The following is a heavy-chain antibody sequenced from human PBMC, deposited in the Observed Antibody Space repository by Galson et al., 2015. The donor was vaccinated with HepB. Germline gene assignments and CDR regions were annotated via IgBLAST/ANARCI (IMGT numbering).Heavy chain of an antibody. CDR1: GFTFSRYA. Sequence: SLRLSCAASGFTFSRYAIHWVRQAPGEGLEWVAVVWYDGTKKYYADSVKGRFTISKDNSKNSLYLQMNSLRAEDTAVYYCARDCSGGDCPEKYFDYWGRGALVTVSS. D-gene: IGHD2-21*02. CDR2: VWYDGTKK. J-gene: IGHJ4*02. CDR3: ARDCSGGDCPEKYFDY. V-gene: IGHV3-33*01.